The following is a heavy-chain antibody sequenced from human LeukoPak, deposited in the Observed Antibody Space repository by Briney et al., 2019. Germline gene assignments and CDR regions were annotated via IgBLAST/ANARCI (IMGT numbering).Heavy chain of an antibody. CDR1: GFTFSSYW. CDR2: INQDGTEK. Sequence: GGSLRLSCAASGFTFSSYWMSWVRQAPGEGLEWVAKINQDGTEKAYVDSVRGRFTISRDNSKNTLYLQMNSLRAEDTAVYYCAKLPGRAADYWGQGTLVTVSS. J-gene: IGHJ4*02. CDR3: AKLPGRAADY. V-gene: IGHV3-7*03.